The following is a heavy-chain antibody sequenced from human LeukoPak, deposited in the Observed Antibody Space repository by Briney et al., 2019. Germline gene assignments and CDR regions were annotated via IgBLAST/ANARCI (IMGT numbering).Heavy chain of an antibody. CDR3: ASTLVGAIDC. Sequence: GGSLRLSCAASGFTFSDYYMSWIRQAPGKGLEWVSYISSSSSYTNYADSVKGRFTISRDNAKNSLYLQMNSLRAEDTAVYYCASTLVGAIDCWGQGTLVTVSS. D-gene: IGHD1-26*01. V-gene: IGHV3-11*06. CDR1: GFTFSDYY. J-gene: IGHJ4*02. CDR2: ISSSSSYT.